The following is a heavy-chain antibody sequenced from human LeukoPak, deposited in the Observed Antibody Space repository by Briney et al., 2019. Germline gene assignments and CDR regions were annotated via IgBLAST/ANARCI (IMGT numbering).Heavy chain of an antibody. Sequence: GGSLRLSCAASGFTLSSYDIHWVRQLTGKALEWVTAIATSGNTHYSDSVRGRFTISRENAKNSVSLEMNSLRDEDTAVYYCARQYILYGYWHFDLRGRGTLVTVSS. D-gene: IGHD3-9*01. CDR3: ARQYILYGYWHFDL. V-gene: IGHV3-13*01. CDR2: IATSGNT. J-gene: IGHJ2*01. CDR1: GFTLSSYD.